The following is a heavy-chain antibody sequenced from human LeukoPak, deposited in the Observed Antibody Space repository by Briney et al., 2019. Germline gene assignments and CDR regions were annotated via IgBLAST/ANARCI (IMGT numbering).Heavy chain of an antibody. V-gene: IGHV3-74*01. D-gene: IGHD2-2*01. J-gene: IGHJ4*01. CDR3: IREIQVRASASLGY. Sequence: GGSLRLSCAASGFTFSKYWMLWVRQAPGKGLESVSRINTDGTVTTYADSVKGRFTISRDNAGNALYLHMSSLRADDTAIYYCIREIQVRASASLGYWGQGTLVTVSS. CDR1: GFTFSKYW. CDR2: INTDGTVT.